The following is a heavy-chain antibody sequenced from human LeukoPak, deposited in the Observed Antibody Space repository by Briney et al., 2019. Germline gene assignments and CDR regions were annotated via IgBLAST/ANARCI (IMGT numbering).Heavy chain of an antibody. CDR2: IKQDGSEK. Sequence: GGSLRLSSVASGFTLSSYWMSWVRQAPGKGQEWVASIKQDGSEKYYVDSVKGRFTISRDNAKNSLYLQMNSLRAEDTAVYYCARDIVVVVAATLGYGMDVWGQGTTVTVSS. CDR1: GFTLSSYW. D-gene: IGHD2-15*01. CDR3: ARDIVVVVAATLGYGMDV. J-gene: IGHJ6*02. V-gene: IGHV3-7*04.